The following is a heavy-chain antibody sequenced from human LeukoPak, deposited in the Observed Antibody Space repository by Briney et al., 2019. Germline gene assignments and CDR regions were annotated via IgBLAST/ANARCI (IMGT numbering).Heavy chain of an antibody. J-gene: IGHJ4*02. CDR1: GFAFSIHV. CDR2: INGRGDSR. V-gene: IGHV3-23*01. CDR3: VKETNSGWYDY. D-gene: IGHD6-19*01. Sequence: GGSLRLSCAASGFAFSIHVMDWVRQAPGRGLEWVSGINGRGDSRHYADSVRGRFTISRDSSKNTLQLQMNSLRVEDTAVYYCVKETNSGWYDYWGQGKMVSVSS.